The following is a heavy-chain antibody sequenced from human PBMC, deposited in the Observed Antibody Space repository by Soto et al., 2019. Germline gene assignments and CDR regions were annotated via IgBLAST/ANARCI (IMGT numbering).Heavy chain of an antibody. CDR3: ARVEQQLLTFDY. CDR1: GYTFTSYG. CDR2: ISAYNGDT. Sequence: ASVKVSCKASGYTFTSYGISWVRQAPGQGLEWMGWISAYNGDTNYAPKLQGRVTMTTDTSTSTAYMELRSLRSDDTAVYYCARVEQQLLTFDYWGQGTLVTVSS. J-gene: IGHJ4*02. D-gene: IGHD6-13*01. V-gene: IGHV1-18*01.